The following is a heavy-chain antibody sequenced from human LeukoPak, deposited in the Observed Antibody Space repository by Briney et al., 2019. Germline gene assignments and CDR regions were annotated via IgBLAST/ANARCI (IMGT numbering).Heavy chain of an antibody. CDR2: INHSGST. D-gene: IGHD6-13*01. CDR3: ARGQKLPHYYGMGV. J-gene: IGHJ6*04. CDR1: GGSFSGYY. V-gene: IGHV4-34*01. Sequence: SETLSLTCAVYGGSFSGYYWSWIRQPPGKGLEWIGEINHSGSTNYNPSLKSRVTISVDTSKNQFSLKLSSVAAADTAVYYCARGQKLPHYYGMGVWGKGTTVTVSS.